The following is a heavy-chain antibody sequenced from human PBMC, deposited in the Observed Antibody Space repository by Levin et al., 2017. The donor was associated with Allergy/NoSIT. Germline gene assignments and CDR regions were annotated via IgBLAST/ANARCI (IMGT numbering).Heavy chain of an antibody. J-gene: IGHJ4*02. Sequence: GESLKISCAASGFTFSSYAMSWVRQAPGKGLEWVSAISGSGGSTYYADSEKGRFTISRDNSKNTLYLQMNSLRAEDTAVYYCAKDMVVIPYWGQGTLVTVSS. V-gene: IGHV3-23*01. CDR1: GFTFSSYA. D-gene: IGHD3-22*01. CDR2: ISGSGGST. CDR3: AKDMVVIPY.